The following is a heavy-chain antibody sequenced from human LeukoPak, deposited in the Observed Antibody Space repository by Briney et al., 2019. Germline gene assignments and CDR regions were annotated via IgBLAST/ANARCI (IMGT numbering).Heavy chain of an antibody. CDR1: GFTFDDYA. J-gene: IGHJ4*02. V-gene: IGHV3-9*01. CDR2: ISWNSGSI. D-gene: IGHD4-17*01. Sequence: GGSLRLSCAASGFTFDDYAMHWVRQAPGKGLEWVSGISWNSGSIGYADSVKGRFTISRDNAKHSLYLQINSLRADDTAVYYCARGDYGDYYFDYWGQGTLVTVSS. CDR3: ARGDYGDYYFDY.